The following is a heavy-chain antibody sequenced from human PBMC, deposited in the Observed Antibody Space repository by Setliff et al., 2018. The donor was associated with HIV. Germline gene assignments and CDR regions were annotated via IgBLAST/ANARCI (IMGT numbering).Heavy chain of an antibody. CDR2: IYPGDSHT. Sequence: GESLKISCGGSGYTFTNYWIGWVRQMPGKGLEWMGFIYPGDSHTTYSPSFQGRFTISRDNSKNTVYLQMNSLRAEDTAEYYCAKELAASGLGYFDSWGRGILVTVSS. D-gene: IGHD3-22*01. CDR3: AKELAASGLGYFDS. CDR1: GYTFTNYW. J-gene: IGHJ4*02. V-gene: IGHV5-51*01.